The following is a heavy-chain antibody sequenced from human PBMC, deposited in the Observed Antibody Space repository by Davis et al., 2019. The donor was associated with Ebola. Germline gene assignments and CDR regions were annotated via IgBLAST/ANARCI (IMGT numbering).Heavy chain of an antibody. D-gene: IGHD2-15*01. Sequence: SETLSLTCTVSGGSISSSSYYWGWIRQPPGKGLEWIGSIYYSGSTYYNPSLKSLVTISVDTSKNQFSLKLSSVTAADTAVYYCARQHTHYYYYGMDVWGQGTTVTVSS. CDR3: ARQHTHYYYYGMDV. CDR1: GGSISSSSYY. V-gene: IGHV4-39*01. J-gene: IGHJ6*02. CDR2: IYYSGST.